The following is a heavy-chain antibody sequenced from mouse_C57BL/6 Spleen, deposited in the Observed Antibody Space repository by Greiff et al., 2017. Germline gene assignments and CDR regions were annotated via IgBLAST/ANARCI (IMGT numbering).Heavy chain of an antibody. CDR2: IDPSDSYT. Sequence: QVQLLQPGAELVKPGASVKLSCKASGYTFTSYWMQWVKQRPGQGLAWIGEIDPSDSYTNYNQKFKGKATLTVDTSSSTAYMQLSRLTSEDSAVYYCARRSILDYWGQGTTLTVSS. CDR3: ARRSILDY. CDR1: GYTFTSYW. J-gene: IGHJ2*01. D-gene: IGHD1-1*01. V-gene: IGHV1-50*01.